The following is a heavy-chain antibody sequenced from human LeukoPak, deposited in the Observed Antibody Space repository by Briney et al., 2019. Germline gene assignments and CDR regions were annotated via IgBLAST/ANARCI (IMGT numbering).Heavy chain of an antibody. CDR3: GREQVEEVATLTFNWVATYYSHYMDV. D-gene: IGHD5-24*01. CDR1: GFTVSANY. Sequence: GGSLRLSCAASGFTVSANYMNWVRQAPGKGLEWVSVIFGGDTYYADSVKGRFTVSRDESKNTVYLQMTSLRPEDTAVYYWGREQVEEVATLTFNWVATYYSHYMDVWGKGTTVTVSS. J-gene: IGHJ6*03. CDR2: IFGGDT. V-gene: IGHV3-66*02.